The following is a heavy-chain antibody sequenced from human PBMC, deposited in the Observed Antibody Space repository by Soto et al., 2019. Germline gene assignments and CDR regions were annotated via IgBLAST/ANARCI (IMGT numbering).Heavy chain of an antibody. J-gene: IGHJ4*02. CDR2: INAGSGSA. Sequence: QVQLVQSGAEVKKPGASVKVSCKASGYRFNTYAIHWVRQAPGQRLEWMGWINAGSGSAIYSQNFQGRVTITRDTSANTVNMELSSLRSEDTRIYYCAREVTTVSRFDYWGQGTLVTVSS. CDR3: AREVTTVSRFDY. V-gene: IGHV1-3*01. CDR1: GYRFNTYA. D-gene: IGHD4-17*01.